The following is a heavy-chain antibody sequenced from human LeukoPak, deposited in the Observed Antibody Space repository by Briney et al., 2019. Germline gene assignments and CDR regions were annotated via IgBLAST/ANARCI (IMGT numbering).Heavy chain of an antibody. Sequence: GGSLRLSCAASGFIFSSYAMSWVRQAPGKGLEWVSSISGGGSSTYYADSVKGRFTISRDNSKNTLYLQMNSLRAEDTAVYYCARDTGDYNAFDIWGQGTMVTVSS. J-gene: IGHJ3*02. CDR2: ISGGGSST. V-gene: IGHV3-23*01. CDR1: GFIFSSYA. D-gene: IGHD4-17*01. CDR3: ARDTGDYNAFDI.